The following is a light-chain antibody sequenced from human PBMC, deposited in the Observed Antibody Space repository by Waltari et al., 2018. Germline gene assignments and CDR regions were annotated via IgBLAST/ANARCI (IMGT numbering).Light chain of an antibody. CDR3: HSRKGSDNQVV. Sequence: SSELTQGPDVSVALGQTVKITFQGDRLRTSYASGYQVKPGQAPVLVLFGKEKRPSGIPDRISGYSSGTTSPLTITAAQAEDEADYYCHSRKGSDNQVVFGGGTKLTVL. J-gene: IGLJ3*02. CDR2: GKE. CDR1: RLRTSY. V-gene: IGLV3-19*01.